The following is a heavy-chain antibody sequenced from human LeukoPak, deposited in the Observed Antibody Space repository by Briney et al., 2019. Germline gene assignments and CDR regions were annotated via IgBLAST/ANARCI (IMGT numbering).Heavy chain of an antibody. CDR2: IYYSGST. CDR1: GGSISSSSYY. Sequence: PSETLSLTCTVSGGSISSSSYYWGWIRQPPGKGLEWIGSIYYSGSTYYNPSLKSRVTISVDTSKNQFSLKLSSVTAADTAVYYCARVARRIVGAPGYFDYWGQGTLVTVSS. CDR3: ARVARRIVGAPGYFDY. D-gene: IGHD1-26*01. V-gene: IGHV4-39*07. J-gene: IGHJ4*02.